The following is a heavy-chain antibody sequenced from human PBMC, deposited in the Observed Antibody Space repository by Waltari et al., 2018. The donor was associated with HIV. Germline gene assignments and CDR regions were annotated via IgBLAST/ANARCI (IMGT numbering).Heavy chain of an antibody. V-gene: IGHV4-59*01. J-gene: IGHJ4*02. CDR1: GGSISSYY. Sequence: QVQLQESGPGLVKPSETLSLTCTVSGGSISSYYWIWIRQPPGKGLEWIGYIYYSGSTNLNPSLKSRVTISVDTSKNQFSLKLSSVTAADTAVYYCARVINVGSSDLRFGYWGQGTLVTVSS. CDR2: IYYSGST. CDR3: ARVINVGSSDLRFGY. D-gene: IGHD6-6*01.